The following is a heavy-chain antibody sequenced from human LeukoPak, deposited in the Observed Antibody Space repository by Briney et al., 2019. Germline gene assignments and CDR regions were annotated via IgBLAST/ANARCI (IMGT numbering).Heavy chain of an antibody. Sequence: GGSLRLSCAASGFTFSSYSMHWVRQAPGKGLVWVSRINIDGSSTSYADSVEGRFTISRDNAKNMLYLQLNSLRAEDTAVYYCATEGGGAAASWGQGTLVTVSS. CDR3: ATEGGGAAAS. J-gene: IGHJ4*02. V-gene: IGHV3-74*01. CDR1: GFTFSSYS. CDR2: INIDGSST. D-gene: IGHD6-13*01.